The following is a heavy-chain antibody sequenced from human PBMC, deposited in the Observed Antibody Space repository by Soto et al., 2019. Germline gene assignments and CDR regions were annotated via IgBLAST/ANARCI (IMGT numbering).Heavy chain of an antibody. D-gene: IGHD3-3*01. Sequence: GSLRLSCAASGFTFSNAWMNWVRQAPGKGLEWVGRIKSKTDGGTTDYAAPVKGRFTISRDDSKNTLYLQMNSLKTEDTAVYYCTTGRIGFWSGYYQDYYYGMDVWGQGTTVTVSS. CDR3: TTGRIGFWSGYYQDYYYGMDV. CDR1: GFTFSNAW. V-gene: IGHV3-15*07. CDR2: IKSKTDGGTT. J-gene: IGHJ6*02.